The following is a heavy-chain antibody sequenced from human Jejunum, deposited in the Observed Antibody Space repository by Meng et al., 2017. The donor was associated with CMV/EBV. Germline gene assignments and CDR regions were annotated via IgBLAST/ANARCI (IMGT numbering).Heavy chain of an antibody. Sequence: CAASGLSFSSFWVSWVRQAPGKGLGWVANIEGDGSEKFYVDSVKGRFIISRDNAENSLSLQMNGLRDEDTGVYYCAKNRNDAMDVWGQGTTVTVSS. CDR1: GLSFSSFW. CDR3: AKNRNDAMDV. V-gene: IGHV3-7*01. J-gene: IGHJ6*02. CDR2: IEGDGSEK.